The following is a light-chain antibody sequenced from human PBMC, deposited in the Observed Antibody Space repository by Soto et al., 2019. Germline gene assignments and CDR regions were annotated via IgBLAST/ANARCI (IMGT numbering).Light chain of an antibody. Sequence: IVMTQSPATLSVSPGERATLSCRASQSVSSNLAWYQQKPGQAPRLLICGASTRATGIPARFSGSGSGTEFTLTISSLQSEDFAVYYCQQYNNWPPYPFGQGTKLEIK. CDR2: GAS. J-gene: IGKJ2*01. CDR1: QSVSSN. V-gene: IGKV3-15*01. CDR3: QQYNNWPPYP.